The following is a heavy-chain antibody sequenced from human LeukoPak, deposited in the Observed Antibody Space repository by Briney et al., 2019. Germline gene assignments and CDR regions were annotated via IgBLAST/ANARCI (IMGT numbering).Heavy chain of an antibody. CDR2: TYYRSKWYN. D-gene: IGHD2-2*01. CDR3: ARAQPAGVGNWFDP. J-gene: IGHJ5*02. CDR1: GDSVSSNSAA. Sequence: SQTLSLTCAISGDSVSSNSAAWNCIRQSPSRGLEWLGRTYYRSKWYNDYALSVKSRITINPDTSKNQFSLQLNSVTPEDTAVYYCARAQPAGVGNWFDPWGQGTLVTVSS. V-gene: IGHV6-1*01.